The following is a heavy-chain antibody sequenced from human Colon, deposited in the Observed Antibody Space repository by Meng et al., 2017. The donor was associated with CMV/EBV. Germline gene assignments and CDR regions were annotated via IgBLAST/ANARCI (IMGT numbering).Heavy chain of an antibody. CDR1: GFDFRTYT. Sequence: SGFDFRTYTMNWVRQAPGKGLEWVSFISNSGSYMDYAPSMKGRFTVSRDNAKNSVFLQMNSLRAEDTAVYYCARDDSGATSWRLYFDYWGQGTLVTVSS. CDR3: ARDDSGATSWRLYFDY. V-gene: IGHV3-21*06. CDR2: ISNSGSYM. J-gene: IGHJ4*02. D-gene: IGHD5-24*01.